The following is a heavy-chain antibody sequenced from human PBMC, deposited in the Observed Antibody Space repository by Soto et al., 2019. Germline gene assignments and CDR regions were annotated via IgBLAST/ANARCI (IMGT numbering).Heavy chain of an antibody. CDR1: GGTFSSYT. J-gene: IGHJ2*01. D-gene: IGHD5-12*01. CDR3: ASGHHRWLQTWYFDL. CDR2: IIPIFGTA. V-gene: IGHV1-69*05. Sequence: QVQLVQSGAEVKKPGSSVTVSCKASGGTFSSYTISWVRQAPGQGLEWMGGIIPIFGTANYAQKFQGRVTLTTDKYTATDYMELSSPRSEAAAVYYCASGHHRWLQTWYFDLWGRGTLVTVSS.